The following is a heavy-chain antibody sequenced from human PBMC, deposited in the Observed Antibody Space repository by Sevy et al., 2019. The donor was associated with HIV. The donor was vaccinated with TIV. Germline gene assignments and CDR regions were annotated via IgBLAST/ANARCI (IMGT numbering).Heavy chain of an antibody. J-gene: IGHJ6*02. CDR1: GFTFDDYA. CDR2: ISWNSGSI. V-gene: IGHV3-9*01. D-gene: IGHD2-15*01. CDR3: ARHCSGGSCYSLLPHYYYGMDV. Sequence: GGSLRLSCAASGFTFDDYAMHWVRQAPGKGLEWVSGISWNSGSIGYADSVKGRFTISRDNAKESLYLQINGLRAEDTAVYYCARHCSGGSCYSLLPHYYYGMDVWGQGTTVTVSS.